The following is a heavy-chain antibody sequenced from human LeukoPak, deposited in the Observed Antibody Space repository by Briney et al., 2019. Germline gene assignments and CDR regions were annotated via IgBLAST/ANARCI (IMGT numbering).Heavy chain of an antibody. D-gene: IGHD5-18*01. CDR1: GFTFTSSA. Sequence: SVKVSCKASGFTFTSSAVQWVRQARGQRLEWIGWIVVGSGNTNYAQKFQERVTITRDMSTSTAYMELSSLRSEDTAVYYCAAGHSYGPWLFSYYYGMDVWGQGTTVTVSS. J-gene: IGHJ6*02. CDR2: IVVGSGNT. CDR3: AAGHSYGPWLFSYYYGMDV. V-gene: IGHV1-58*01.